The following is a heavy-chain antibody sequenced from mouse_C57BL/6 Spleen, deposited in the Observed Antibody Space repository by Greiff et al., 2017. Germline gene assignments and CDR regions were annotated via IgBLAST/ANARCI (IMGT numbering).Heavy chain of an antibody. CDR2: IWGGGSS. Sequence: QVQLKESGPGLVAPSQSLSITCTVSGFSLTSYGVDWVRQPPGKGLEWLGVIWGGGSSNYKSALMSKMSISKDNSKIQVFLKMNSLQTDDTARYYYAKSNWDAMDYWCQGTSVTVAS. CDR3: AKSNWDAMDY. CDR1: GFSLTSYG. V-gene: IGHV2-9*01. D-gene: IGHD4-1*01. J-gene: IGHJ4*01.